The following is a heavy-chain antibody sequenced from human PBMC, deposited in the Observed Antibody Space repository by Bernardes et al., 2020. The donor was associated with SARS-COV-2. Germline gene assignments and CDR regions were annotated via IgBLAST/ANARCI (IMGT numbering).Heavy chain of an antibody. D-gene: IGHD1-26*01. CDR3: AKRRVEWELLYYFDY. Sequence: GGSLRLSCEVSGFTFSSYTMNWVRQAPGKGLEWVSTITDSGDTTYYADSVKGRFTISRDNSKNRMYLQMNSLRAEDTAVYFCAKRRVEWELLYYFDYWGQGTLVTVSP. V-gene: IGHV3-23*01. J-gene: IGHJ4*02. CDR1: GFTFSSYT. CDR2: ITDSGDTT.